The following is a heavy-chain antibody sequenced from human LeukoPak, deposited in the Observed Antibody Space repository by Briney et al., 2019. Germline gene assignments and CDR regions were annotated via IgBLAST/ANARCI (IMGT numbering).Heavy chain of an antibody. CDR2: ISYSGIT. CDR3: ARGLYPDDAFDI. V-gene: IGHV4-59*08. Sequence: SETLSLTCTVSGDSISIYYWSWIRQPPGKGLEWIGYISYSGITNYNPSLKSRVTISLDTSKNHFSLKMRSVTAADTAVYYCARGLYPDDAFDIWGQGTMVTVSS. J-gene: IGHJ3*02. D-gene: IGHD3-16*02. CDR1: GDSISIYY.